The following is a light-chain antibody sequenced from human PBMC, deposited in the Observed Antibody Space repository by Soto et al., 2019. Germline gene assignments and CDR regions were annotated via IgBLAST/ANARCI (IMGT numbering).Light chain of an antibody. Sequence: QSVLTQPRSVSGSPGQSVTISCTGTSSDVGDYNYVSWYRHHPGKAPKVLIYDVSKRPSGVPDRFAGSKSGNTASLTVSGLQDEDDAYYYCSSYVGTYGLLFGGGTKLTVL. V-gene: IGLV2-11*01. CDR3: SSYVGTYGLL. CDR1: SSDVGDYNY. J-gene: IGLJ2*01. CDR2: DVS.